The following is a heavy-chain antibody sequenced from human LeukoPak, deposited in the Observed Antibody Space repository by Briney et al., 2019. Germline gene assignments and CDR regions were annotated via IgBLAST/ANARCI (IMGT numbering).Heavy chain of an antibody. J-gene: IGHJ4*02. CDR2: IYTGGNT. V-gene: IGHV3-53*01. CDR3: ARGDDSGYYDYFDY. CDR1: GFTADSNY. Sequence: GGSLRLSCAASGFTADSNYLSWVRQAPGKGLEWVSTIYTGGNTYYAASVKGRSTISRDFSKNTVFLHMNSLRAEDTAMYYCARGDDSGYYDYFDYWGQGALVTVSS. D-gene: IGHD3-22*01.